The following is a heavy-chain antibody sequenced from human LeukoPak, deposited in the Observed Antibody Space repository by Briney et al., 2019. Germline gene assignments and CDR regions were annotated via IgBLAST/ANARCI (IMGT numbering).Heavy chain of an antibody. Sequence: PGRSLRLSCAASGFTFSRYGMHWVRQAPGKGLEWVAVIWSDGNNKYYADSVKGRFTISRDNSKNTLFLQMNSLRAEDTVVYYCARNREVGATFEYYFDYWGQGTLVTVSS. CDR2: IWSDGNNK. J-gene: IGHJ4*02. V-gene: IGHV3-33*01. CDR1: GFTFSRYG. D-gene: IGHD1-26*01. CDR3: ARNREVGATFEYYFDY.